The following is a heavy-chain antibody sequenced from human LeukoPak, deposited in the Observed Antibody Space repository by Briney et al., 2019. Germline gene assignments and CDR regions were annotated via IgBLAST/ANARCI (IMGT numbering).Heavy chain of an antibody. CDR3: ARAIVGATIFDY. V-gene: IGHV1-2*02. CDR2: INPNSGGT. J-gene: IGHJ4*02. CDR1: GYTFTGYY. D-gene: IGHD1-26*01. Sequence: EASVKVSCKASGYTFTGYYMHWVRQAPGQGLEWMGWINPNSGGTSYAQKFQGRVTMTRDTSISTAYMELSRLRSDDTAVYYCARAIVGATIFDYWGQGTLVTVSS.